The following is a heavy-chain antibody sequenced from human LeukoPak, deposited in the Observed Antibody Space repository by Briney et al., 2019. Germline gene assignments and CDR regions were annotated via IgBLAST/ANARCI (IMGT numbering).Heavy chain of an antibody. Sequence: SQTLSLTCAISGDSFSSNSAAWNWIRQSPSRGLEWLRRTYYRSKWYNDYAVSVKSRITINPDTSKNQFSLQLNSVTPEDTAVYYCARAPRNYDYVWGSYREFDYWGQGTLVTVSS. V-gene: IGHV6-1*01. CDR3: ARAPRNYDYVWGSYREFDY. CDR2: TYYRSKWYN. D-gene: IGHD3-16*02. CDR1: GDSFSSNSAA. J-gene: IGHJ4*02.